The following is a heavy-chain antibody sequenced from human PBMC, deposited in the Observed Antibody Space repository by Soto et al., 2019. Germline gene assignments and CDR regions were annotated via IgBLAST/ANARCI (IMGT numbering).Heavy chain of an antibody. CDR1: GFTFSSYA. Sequence: PGGSLRLSCAASGFTFSSYAMSWVRQAPGKGLEWVSAISGSGGSTYYADSVKGRFTISRDNSKNTLYLQMNSLRAEDTAVYYCAKDSYYDSWSGYYALDYWGQGTLVTVSS. CDR3: AKDSYYDSWSGYYALDY. D-gene: IGHD3-3*01. J-gene: IGHJ4*02. V-gene: IGHV3-23*01. CDR2: ISGSGGST.